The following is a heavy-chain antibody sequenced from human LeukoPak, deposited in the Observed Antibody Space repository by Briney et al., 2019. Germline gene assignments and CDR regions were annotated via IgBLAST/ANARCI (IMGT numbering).Heavy chain of an antibody. CDR3: ARFSHYYEGAYYYPDY. V-gene: IGHV4-34*01. CDR2: INHSGST. Sequence: PSETLSLTCAVYGGSFSGYYWSWIRQPPGKGLEWIGEINHSGSTNYNPSLKSRVTISVDTSKSQFSLKLSSVAAAGTAVYYCARFSHYYEGAYYYPDYWGQGTLVTVSS. D-gene: IGHD3-22*01. J-gene: IGHJ4*02. CDR1: GGSFSGYY.